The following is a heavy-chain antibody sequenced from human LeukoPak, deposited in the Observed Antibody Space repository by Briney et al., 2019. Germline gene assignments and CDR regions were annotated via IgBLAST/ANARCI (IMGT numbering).Heavy chain of an antibody. CDR2: FDPEDGET. CDR1: GYTLTELS. V-gene: IGHV1-24*01. Sequence: ASVKVSCKVSGYTLTELSMHWVRQAPGKGLEWMGGFDPEDGETIYAQKFQGRVTMTEDTSTDTAYMGLSSLRSEDTAVYYCATATMVRGVIINVWGFYYYGMDVWGQGTTVTVSS. D-gene: IGHD3-10*01. CDR3: ATATMVRGVIINVWGFYYYGMDV. J-gene: IGHJ6*02.